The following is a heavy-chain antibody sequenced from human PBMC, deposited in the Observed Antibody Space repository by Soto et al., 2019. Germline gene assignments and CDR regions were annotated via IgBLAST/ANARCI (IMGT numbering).Heavy chain of an antibody. CDR1: GGSFSGYY. CDR2: INHSGST. D-gene: IGHD2-15*01. V-gene: IGHV4-34*01. CDR3: AKCGSGRSFRFDE. Sequence: SETLCLTCAVYGGSFSGYYWSWIRQPPGKGLEWIGEINHSGSTNYNPSLRSRVTISVDTSKNQFSLKLSSVTAADTAVYYCAKCGSGRSFRFDEWGQGTLVTVSS. J-gene: IGHJ4*02.